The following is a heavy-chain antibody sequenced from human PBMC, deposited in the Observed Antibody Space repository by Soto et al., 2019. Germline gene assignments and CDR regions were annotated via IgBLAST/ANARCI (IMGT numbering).Heavy chain of an antibody. D-gene: IGHD3-22*01. Sequence: TSETLSLTCAVYGESFSGYYWSWIRQPPGKGLEWIGVINHSGSTYHNLSLKGRVTMSVDASRNQFSLKLTSMTAADTAVYYCARLGGYVSVGYYYLWDSWGQGTLVTVSS. J-gene: IGHJ4*02. CDR1: GESFSGYY. CDR3: ARLGGYVSVGYYYLWDS. CDR2: INHSGST. V-gene: IGHV4-34*01.